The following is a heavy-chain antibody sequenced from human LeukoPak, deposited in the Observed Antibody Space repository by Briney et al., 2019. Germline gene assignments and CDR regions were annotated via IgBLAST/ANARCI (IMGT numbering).Heavy chain of an antibody. D-gene: IGHD2-2*01. Sequence: SETLSLTCTVSGGSISNDYWSWSRQPAGKGLEWIGRIYTSGSTNYNPSLKSRVTTSVDTSKNQFSLKLSSVTAADKDVYYCAQYQLLSSGSDPWGQGTLVTVSS. CDR3: AQYQLLSSGSDP. CDR1: GGSISNDY. V-gene: IGHV4-4*07. CDR2: IYTSGST. J-gene: IGHJ5*02.